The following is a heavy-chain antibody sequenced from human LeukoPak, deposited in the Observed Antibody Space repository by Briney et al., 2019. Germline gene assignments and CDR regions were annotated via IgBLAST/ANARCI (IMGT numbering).Heavy chain of an antibody. CDR1: GFTFSSYS. CDR2: ISSSSSTI. CDR3: AKGGVWGSYRYIDY. D-gene: IGHD3-16*02. V-gene: IGHV3-48*01. Sequence: PGGSLRLSCAASGFTFSSYSMNWVRQAPGKGLEWVSYISSSSSTIYYADSVKGRFTISRDNSKNTLYLQMNSLRAEDTAVYYCAKGGVWGSYRYIDYWGQGTLVTVSS. J-gene: IGHJ4*02.